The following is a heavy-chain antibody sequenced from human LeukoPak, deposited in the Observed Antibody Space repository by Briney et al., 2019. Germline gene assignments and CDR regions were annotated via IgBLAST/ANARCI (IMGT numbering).Heavy chain of an antibody. D-gene: IGHD6-13*01. CDR1: GYTFTSYG. V-gene: IGHV1-18*01. CDR2: ISANNGNT. Sequence: GASVKVSCKASGYTFTSYGISWVRQAPGQGLEWMGWISANNGNTKYAQKLQGRVTMTTDTSTSTAYTELRSLRSDDTAVYYCAREPPRRIAAAGTRWFDPWGQGTLVTVSS. CDR3: AREPPRRIAAAGTRWFDP. J-gene: IGHJ5*02.